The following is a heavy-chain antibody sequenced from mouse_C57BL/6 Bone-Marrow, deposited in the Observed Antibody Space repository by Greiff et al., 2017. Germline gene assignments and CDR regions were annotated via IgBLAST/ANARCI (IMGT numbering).Heavy chain of an antibody. D-gene: IGHD1-1*01. Sequence: EVQLQQSGAELVRPGASVKLSCTASGYNITDDYMPWVKQRPEQGLEWIGWIDPENGDTEYASKFQGKATITADTSSNTAYLQLSSLTSEDTAVYYCTTGYGSTYWYFDVWGTGTTVTVSS. V-gene: IGHV14-4*01. CDR1: GYNITDDY. CDR3: TTGYGSTYWYFDV. CDR2: IDPENGDT. J-gene: IGHJ1*03.